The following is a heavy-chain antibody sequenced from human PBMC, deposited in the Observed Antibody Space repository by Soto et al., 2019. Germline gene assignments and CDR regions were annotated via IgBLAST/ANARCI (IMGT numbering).Heavy chain of an antibody. CDR1: GYTFTSYD. Sequence: QVPLVQSGAEVKKPGASVKVSCKASGYTFTSYDINWVRQATGQGLEWMGWMNPNSGNTGYAQKFQGRVTMTRNTSISTAYMELSSLRSEDMAVYYCARGPNNWNEPRWFDPWGQGTLVTVSS. CDR3: ARGPNNWNEPRWFDP. CDR2: MNPNSGNT. V-gene: IGHV1-8*01. D-gene: IGHD1-20*01. J-gene: IGHJ5*02.